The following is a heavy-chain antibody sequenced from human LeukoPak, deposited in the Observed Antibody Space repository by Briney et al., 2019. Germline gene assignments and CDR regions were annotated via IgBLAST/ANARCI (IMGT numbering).Heavy chain of an antibody. CDR2: ISGSGGST. J-gene: IGHJ4*02. Sequence: GGSLRLSCAASGFTFSNAWMSWVRQAPGKGLEWVSAISGSGGSTYYADSVRGRFTISRDNSKNTLYLQMNSLRAEDTAVYYCARNTYYYDGTIDYWGQGTLVTVSS. CDR1: GFTFSNAW. CDR3: ARNTYYYDGTIDY. D-gene: IGHD3-22*01. V-gene: IGHV3-23*01.